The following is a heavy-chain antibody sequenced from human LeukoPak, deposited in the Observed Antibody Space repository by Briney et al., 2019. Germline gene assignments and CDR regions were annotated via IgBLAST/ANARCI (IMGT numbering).Heavy chain of an antibody. J-gene: IGHJ4*02. V-gene: IGHV3-21*01. Sequence: GGSLRLSCAASGFTFSSHTMNWVRQAPGKGLEWVACVSSNVNKMYYADSVKGRSTISRDNSKSTLYLQMNSLRTEDTAVYYCAASGPVGGNWYSTDFWGQGTLVTVSS. CDR1: GFTFSSHT. CDR2: VSSNVNKM. D-gene: IGHD1-7*01. CDR3: AASGPVGGNWYSTDF.